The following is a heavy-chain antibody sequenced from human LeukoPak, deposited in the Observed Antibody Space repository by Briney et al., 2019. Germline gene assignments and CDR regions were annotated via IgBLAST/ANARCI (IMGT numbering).Heavy chain of an antibody. J-gene: IGHJ4*02. V-gene: IGHV3-30*03. CDR3: ARVVEWFFDY. D-gene: IGHD3-3*01. CDR1: GFTFSSYG. CDR2: ISNGGNNK. Sequence: QPGGSLRLSCAASGFTFSSYGMHWVRQAPGKGLEWVAAISNGGNNKYYADSVKGRFTISRDISKNTVYLQMNSLRAEDTAVYYCARVVEWFFDYWGQGTLVTVSS.